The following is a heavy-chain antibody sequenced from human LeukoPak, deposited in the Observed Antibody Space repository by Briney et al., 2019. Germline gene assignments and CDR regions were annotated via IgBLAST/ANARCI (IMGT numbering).Heavy chain of an antibody. CDR1: GFTFSNYV. CDR2: ISGSGGNT. J-gene: IGHJ3*02. D-gene: IGHD4-11*01. CDR3: ANEYSKGDI. V-gene: IGHV3-23*01. Sequence: GGSLRLSCAASGFTFSNYVMSWVRQAPGKGLEWVSGISGSGGNTYYADSVKGRFTISRDNSKNTLYMQMNSLRAEDAAVYYCANEYSKGDIWGQGTIVTVSS.